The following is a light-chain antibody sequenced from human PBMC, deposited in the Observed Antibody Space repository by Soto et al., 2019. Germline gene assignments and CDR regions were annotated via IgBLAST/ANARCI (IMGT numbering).Light chain of an antibody. V-gene: IGKV3-11*01. CDR3: QQRSNWPPGLT. CDR1: QSVSSY. CDR2: DAS. Sequence: EIVLTQSPATLSLSPGERATLSCRASQSVSSYLAWYQQKPGQAPRLLIYDASNRATGIPARLSGSGSGTDITLTISILEPEDFAVYYCQQRSNWPPGLTFGGGTKVEIK. J-gene: IGKJ4*01.